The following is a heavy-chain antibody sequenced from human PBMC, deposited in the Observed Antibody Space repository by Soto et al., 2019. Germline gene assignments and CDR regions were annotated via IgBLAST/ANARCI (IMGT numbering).Heavy chain of an antibody. D-gene: IGHD3-22*01. J-gene: IGHJ4*02. CDR1: GYTFTSYG. V-gene: IGHV1-18*01. CDR3: ARVDPNYYDSSVYYLLFDY. CDR2: ISAYNGNT. Sequence: QVQLVQSGAEVKKPGASVKVSCKASGYTFTSYGISWVRQAPGQGLEWMGWISAYNGNTNYAQKLQGRVTMTTDTSTSTAYMELRSLRSDDTAVYYCARVDPNYYDSSVYYLLFDYWGQGTLVTVSS.